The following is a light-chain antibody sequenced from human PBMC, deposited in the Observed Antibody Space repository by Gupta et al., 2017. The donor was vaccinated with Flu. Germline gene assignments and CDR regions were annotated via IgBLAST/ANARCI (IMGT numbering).Light chain of an antibody. Sequence: SPLPPPRSVSGSPGQSVTMSCTGAASDVDDFDSVSWYHQRPGKAPQLIISHINPWPAGVTHRFSASKSAYTASLTISGLQPDDEGDYYCCSFGGSGTWIFGAGTKVTVL. CDR2: HIN. J-gene: IGLJ2*01. CDR1: ASDVDDFDS. V-gene: IGLV2-11*01. CDR3: CSFGGSGTWI.